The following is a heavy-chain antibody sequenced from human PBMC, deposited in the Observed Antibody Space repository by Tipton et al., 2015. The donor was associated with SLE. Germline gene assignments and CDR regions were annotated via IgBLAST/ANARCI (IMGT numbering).Heavy chain of an antibody. CDR1: GFTFSSFS. CDR2: MSSSSDYI. J-gene: IGHJ3*02. Sequence: SLRLSCAASGFTFSSFSMNWVRQAPGKGMEWVLSMSSSSDYIYYADSVKGRFTISRDNAKNSLYLQMNSLRAEDTAVYYCARVYSDAFDIWGQGTMVTVSS. V-gene: IGHV3-21*01. CDR3: ARVYSDAFDI. D-gene: IGHD2-15*01.